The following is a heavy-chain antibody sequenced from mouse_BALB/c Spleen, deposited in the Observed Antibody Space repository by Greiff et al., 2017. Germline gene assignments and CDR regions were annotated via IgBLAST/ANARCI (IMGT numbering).Heavy chain of an antibody. CDR2: IYPGDGDT. D-gene: IGHD1-3*01. J-gene: IGHJ4*01. CDR3: ARSEYNYAMDY. Sequence: VQLQQSGPELVKPGASVKISCKASGYAFSSSWMNWVKQRPGQGLEWIGRIYPGDGDTNYNGKFKGKATLTADKSSSTAYMQLSSLTSVDSAVYFCARSEYNYAMDYWGQGTSVTVSS. V-gene: IGHV1-82*01. CDR1: GYAFSSSW.